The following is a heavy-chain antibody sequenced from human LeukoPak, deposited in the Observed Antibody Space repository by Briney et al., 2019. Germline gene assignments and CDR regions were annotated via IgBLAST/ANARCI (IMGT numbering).Heavy chain of an antibody. CDR1: GYTFTGYY. Sequence: AASVKVSCKASGYTFTGYYMHWVRQAPGQGLEWMGWINPNSGGTNYAQKFQGRVTMTRDTSISTAYMELSRLRSDDTAVYYCARVGAAAGTLGAFDIWGQGTMVTVSS. CDR2: INPNSGGT. CDR3: ARVGAAAGTLGAFDI. D-gene: IGHD6-13*01. J-gene: IGHJ3*02. V-gene: IGHV1-2*02.